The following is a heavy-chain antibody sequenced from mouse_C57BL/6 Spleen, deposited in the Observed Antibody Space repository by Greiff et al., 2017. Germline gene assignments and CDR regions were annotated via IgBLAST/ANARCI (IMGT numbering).Heavy chain of an antibody. D-gene: IGHD2-3*01. CDR1: GYAFSSYW. CDR2: IYPGDGDT. Sequence: QVQLQQSGAELVKPGASVKISCKASGYAFSSYWMNWVKQRPGKGLEWIGQIYPGDGDTNYNGKFKGKATLTADKSSSTAYMQLSSLTSEDSAVYFCARGGGYYTGNLYFDVWGTGTTVTVSS. CDR3: ARGGGYYTGNLYFDV. V-gene: IGHV1-80*01. J-gene: IGHJ1*03.